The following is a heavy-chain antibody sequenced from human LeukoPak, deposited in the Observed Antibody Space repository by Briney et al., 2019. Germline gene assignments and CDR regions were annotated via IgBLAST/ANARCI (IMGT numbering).Heavy chain of an antibody. CDR2: IGGSGSIT. J-gene: IGHJ3*02. D-gene: IGHD1-7*01. V-gene: IGHV3-11*01. CDR3: GRDFGLFGTKRSFDI. CDR1: GFTFSDYY. Sequence: GGSLRLSCAASGFTFSDYYMGWIRQAPGEWLGWVSYIGGSGSITFYADSVKGRFTISRDNAKNSVYLQMNSLRAEDTAVYYCGRDFGLFGTKRSFDIWGQGTMVTVSS.